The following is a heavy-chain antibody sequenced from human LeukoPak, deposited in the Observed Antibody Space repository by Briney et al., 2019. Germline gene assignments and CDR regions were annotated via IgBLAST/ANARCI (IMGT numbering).Heavy chain of an antibody. CDR3: AKDRIIVIPGPYSWLDS. V-gene: IGHV3-23*01. D-gene: IGHD1-26*01. CDR1: GFTLSSYA. J-gene: IGHJ5*01. Sequence: GGSLRLSCAASGFTLSSYAMSWVRQGPGKGLEWVSAISVSGNTYHADAVKGRFTISRDNSNNTLYLQMNSLRAEDTALYFCAKDRIIVIPGPYSWLDSWGQGALVTVSS. CDR2: ISVSGNT.